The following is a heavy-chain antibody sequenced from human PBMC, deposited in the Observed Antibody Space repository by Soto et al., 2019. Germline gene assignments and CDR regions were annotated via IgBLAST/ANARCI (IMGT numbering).Heavy chain of an antibody. CDR1: RFSLTSSGVA. CDR2: IYWNEDQ. J-gene: IGHJ3*01. D-gene: IGHD3-3*02. Sequence: QITLKESGPTLAKPTQTLTLTCAFSRFSLTSSGVAVGWIRQPPGKAHEWLAFIYWNEDQRYNASMKSRLTVTRDTSTSQVGLRKTTMDPDDTATYYCAHKGSLTICHAFYFCCRGTKVIVSS. CDR3: AHKGSLTICHAFYF. V-gene: IGHV2-5*01.